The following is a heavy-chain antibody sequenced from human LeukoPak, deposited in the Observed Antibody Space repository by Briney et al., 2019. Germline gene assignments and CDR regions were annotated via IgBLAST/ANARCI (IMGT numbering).Heavy chain of an antibody. D-gene: IGHD3-22*01. CDR3: ARRNYDTTSGLGDGYFDY. CDR1: GFNFTGYW. V-gene: IGHV3-74*03. J-gene: IGHJ4*02. CDR2: IYSDGRSL. Sequence: GGSLRLSCAGSGFNFTGYWMHWVRQAPGKGLVWISRIYSDGRSLTYADSVKGRFTISRDNSKNTLYLQMNSLRAEDTAIYYCARRNYDTTSGLGDGYFDYWGQGTLVTVSS.